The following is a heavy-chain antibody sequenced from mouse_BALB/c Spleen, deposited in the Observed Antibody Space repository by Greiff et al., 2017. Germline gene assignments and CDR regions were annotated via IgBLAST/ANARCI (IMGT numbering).Heavy chain of an antibody. D-gene: IGHD2-4*01. Sequence: EVHLVESGGGLVKLGGSLKLSCAASGFTFSSYYMSWVRQTPEKRLELVAAINSNGGSTYYPDTVKGRFTISRDNAKNTLYLQMSSLKSEDTALYYCARHKSMITTWYFDVWGAGTTVTVSS. CDR3: ARHKSMITTWYFDV. CDR2: INSNGGST. J-gene: IGHJ1*01. V-gene: IGHV5-6-2*01. CDR1: GFTFSSYY.